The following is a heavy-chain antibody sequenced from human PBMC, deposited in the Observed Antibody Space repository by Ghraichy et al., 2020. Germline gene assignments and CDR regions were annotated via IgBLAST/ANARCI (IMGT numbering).Heavy chain of an antibody. CDR2: LYHSGST. J-gene: IGHJ4*02. V-gene: IGHV4-61*01. D-gene: IGHD1-1*01. Sequence: SQTLSLTCTVSGGSVNSGSYYWNWIRQPPGKGLEWIGHLYHSGSTSYSPSLKSRLTISLDTSKNQFSLRLTSVTAADTAIYYGARGEGPGIDFAYWGQGALSTVSS. CDR1: GGSVNSGSYY. CDR3: ARGEGPGIDFAY.